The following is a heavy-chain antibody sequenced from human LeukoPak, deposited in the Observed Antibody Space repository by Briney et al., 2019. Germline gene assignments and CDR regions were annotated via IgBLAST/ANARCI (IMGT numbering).Heavy chain of an antibody. V-gene: IGHV1-3*01. CDR1: GYTFTSYG. CDR3: ARDRGFGDWTFDY. D-gene: IGHD2-21*02. Sequence: ASVKVSCKASGYTFTSYGISWVRQAPGQGLEWMGWINAGNGNTKYSQKFQGRVTITRDTSASTAYMELSSLRSEDTAVYYCARDRGFGDWTFDYWGQGTLVTVSS. CDR2: INAGNGNT. J-gene: IGHJ4*02.